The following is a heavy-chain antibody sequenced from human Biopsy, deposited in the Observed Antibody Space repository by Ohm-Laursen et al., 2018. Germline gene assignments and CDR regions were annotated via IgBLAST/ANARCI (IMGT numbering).Heavy chain of an antibody. CDR3: ARGSGYFKLDV. Sequence: TLSLTCAVYGESSSGYFSNWIRQPPGKGLEWIGEINQSGSTKYNPSLKRRATLSADSSNSQFSLRLTSVTAADTAIYYCARGSGYFKLDVWGQGTTVTVS. D-gene: IGHD5-12*01. CDR2: INQSGST. V-gene: IGHV4-34*01. CDR1: GESSSGYF. J-gene: IGHJ6*02.